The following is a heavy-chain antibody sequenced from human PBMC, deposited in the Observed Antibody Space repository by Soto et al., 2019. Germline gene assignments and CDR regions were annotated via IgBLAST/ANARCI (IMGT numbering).Heavy chain of an antibody. V-gene: IGHV4-31*03. CDR3: AKGRSSLDYFDY. CDR2: IYYSGTT. D-gene: IGHD5-18*01. CDR1: GGSISSGGYY. J-gene: IGHJ4*02. Sequence: QVQLQESGPGLVKPSQTLSLTCTVSGGSISSGGYYCSWIRQHPGKGLEWIGYIYYSGTTNYHPSLKSRVTIALDTSKNQFSLKLSSVTAADTAVYYCAKGRSSLDYFDYWGQGTLVTVSS.